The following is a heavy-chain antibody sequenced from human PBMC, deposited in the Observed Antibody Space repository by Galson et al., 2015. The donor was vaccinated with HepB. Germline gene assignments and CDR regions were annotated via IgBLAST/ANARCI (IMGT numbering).Heavy chain of an antibody. J-gene: IGHJ4*02. D-gene: IGHD2-2*01. Sequence: SLRLSCAASGFPFSDYYMSWIRQTPGMGLEWISHISSSTSYTKYADSVKGRFTISRDDAKNSLYLQMNSLRVEETAVYYCARVGVWAVPGASEGFDHWGQGDLVIVSS. CDR1: GFPFSDYY. CDR3: ARVGVWAVPGASEGFDH. V-gene: IGHV3-11*06. CDR2: ISSSTSYT.